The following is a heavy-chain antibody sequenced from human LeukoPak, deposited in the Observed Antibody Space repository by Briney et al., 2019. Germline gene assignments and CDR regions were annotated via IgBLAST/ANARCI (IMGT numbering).Heavy chain of an antibody. CDR2: IKQDGSEK. Sequence: GGSLRLSCAASGFIFSSYSMNWVRQAPGKGLEWVANIKQDGSEKYYVDSVKGRFTISRDNAKHSLYLQMNSLRAEDTAVYSCARGRFVWDFWGQGTLVTVSS. D-gene: IGHD2-21*01. J-gene: IGHJ4*02. CDR1: GFIFSSYS. CDR3: ARGRFVWDF. V-gene: IGHV3-7*04.